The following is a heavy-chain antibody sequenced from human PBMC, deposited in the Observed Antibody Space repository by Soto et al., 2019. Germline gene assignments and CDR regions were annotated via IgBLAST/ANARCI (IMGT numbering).Heavy chain of an antibody. CDR1: GGSISSGGYS. J-gene: IGHJ4*02. Sequence: PSETLSLTCAVSGGSISSGGYSWSWIRQPPGKGLEWIGYIYHSGSTYYNPSLKSRVTIAVDRSKNQFSLKLRSVTAADTAVYYCARGGCSGGSCYLGPYFDYWGQGTLVTVSS. D-gene: IGHD2-15*01. CDR3: ARGGCSGGSCYLGPYFDY. V-gene: IGHV4-30-2*01. CDR2: IYHSGST.